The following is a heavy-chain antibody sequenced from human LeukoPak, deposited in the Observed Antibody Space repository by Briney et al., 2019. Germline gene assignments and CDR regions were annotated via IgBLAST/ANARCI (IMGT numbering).Heavy chain of an antibody. CDR2: IYYSGST. Sequence: SETLSLTCTVSGGSIGSYYWSWIRQPPGQGLEWIGYIYYSGSTNYNPSLKSRVTISVDTSKNQFSLKLSSVTAADTAVYYCARRRYYESSNWYFDLWGRGTLVTVSS. J-gene: IGHJ2*01. D-gene: IGHD3-22*01. V-gene: IGHV4-59*01. CDR1: GGSIGSYY. CDR3: ARRRYYESSNWYFDL.